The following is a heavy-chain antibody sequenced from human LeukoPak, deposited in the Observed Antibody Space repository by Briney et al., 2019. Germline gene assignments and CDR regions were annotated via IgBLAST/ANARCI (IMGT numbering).Heavy chain of an antibody. D-gene: IGHD4-17*01. V-gene: IGHV3-7*03. Sequence: GGSLRLSCAASGFTFSSYWMNWVRQAPGKGLEWVANIKEDGSELHYVDSVKGRFTISRDNAKNSLYLQMNSLRAEDTAVYYCARDDYGDYSFDYWGQGTLVTVSS. CDR2: IKEDGSEL. CDR3: ARDDYGDYSFDY. J-gene: IGHJ4*02. CDR1: GFTFSSYW.